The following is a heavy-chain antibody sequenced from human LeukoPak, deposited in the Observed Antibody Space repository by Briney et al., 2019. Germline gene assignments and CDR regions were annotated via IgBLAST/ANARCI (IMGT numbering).Heavy chain of an antibody. Sequence: SETLSLTCAVSGGSVTTYHWTWIRQPPGKGLEWIGHIHCSGGADYNPSLKSRVSMSLDTSKNHFSLRLTSVTAADTGVYFCARAEGAASHIWGQGTMVSVSS. CDR3: ARAEGAASHI. J-gene: IGHJ3*02. V-gene: IGHV4-59*02. CDR1: GGSVTTYH. D-gene: IGHD3-16*01. CDR2: IHCSGGA.